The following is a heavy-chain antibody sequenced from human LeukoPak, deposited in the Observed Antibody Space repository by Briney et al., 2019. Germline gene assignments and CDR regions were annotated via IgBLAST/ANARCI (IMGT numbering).Heavy chain of an antibody. Sequence: AASVKVSRKASGYTFTGYYMHWVRQAPGQGLEWMGWINPNSGGTNYAQKFQGRVTMTRDTSISTAYMELSRLRSDDTAVYYCARTLSSSWYFSNYYGMDVWGQGTTVTVSS. J-gene: IGHJ6*02. D-gene: IGHD6-13*01. V-gene: IGHV1-2*02. CDR2: INPNSGGT. CDR3: ARTLSSSWYFSNYYGMDV. CDR1: GYTFTGYY.